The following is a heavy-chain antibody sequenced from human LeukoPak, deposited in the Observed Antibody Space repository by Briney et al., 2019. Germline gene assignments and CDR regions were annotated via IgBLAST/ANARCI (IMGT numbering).Heavy chain of an antibody. D-gene: IGHD2-15*01. CDR1: GFTFSSYA. CDR3: ATLYCSGGSCQAP. Sequence: GGSLRLSCAASGFTFSSYAMIWVRQAPGKGLEWVSAISGSGGSTYYADSVKGRFTISRDNSKNTLYLQMNSLRAEDTAVYYCATLYCSGGSCQAPWGQGTLVTVSS. J-gene: IGHJ5*02. CDR2: ISGSGGST. V-gene: IGHV3-23*01.